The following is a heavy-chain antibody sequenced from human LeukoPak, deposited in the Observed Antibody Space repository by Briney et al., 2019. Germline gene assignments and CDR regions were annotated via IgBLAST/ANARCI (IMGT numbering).Heavy chain of an antibody. D-gene: IGHD3-22*01. V-gene: IGHV3-23*01. CDR1: GFTFSNYA. CDR3: ANGGRIVVVFY. Sequence: GGSLRLSCAASGFTFSNYAMNWVRQAPGKGLEWVSAISGSGGSTYYADSVKGRFTISRDNSKNTLYLQMNSLRAEDTAVYYCANGGRIVVVFYWGQGTLVTVSS. J-gene: IGHJ4*02. CDR2: ISGSGGST.